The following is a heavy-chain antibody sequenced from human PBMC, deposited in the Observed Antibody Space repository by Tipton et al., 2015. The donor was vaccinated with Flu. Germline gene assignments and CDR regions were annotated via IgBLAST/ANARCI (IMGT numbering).Heavy chain of an antibody. J-gene: IGHJ2*01. D-gene: IGHD4-17*01. Sequence: GLVKPSQTLSLTCTVSGGPITSGADYWSWIRQHPGKGLEWIGHSYYIGTTNYNPSLKSRVTISMDTSKNQFSLKLSSMTAADTAVYYCARMEWTVTTPRYIDLWGRGALVTVSS. CDR2: SYYIGTT. V-gene: IGHV4-31*03. CDR1: GGPITSGADY. CDR3: ARMEWTVTTPRYIDL.